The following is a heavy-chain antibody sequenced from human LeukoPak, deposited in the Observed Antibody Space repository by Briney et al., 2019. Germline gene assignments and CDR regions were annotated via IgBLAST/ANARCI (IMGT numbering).Heavy chain of an antibody. V-gene: IGHV3-30-3*01. CDR3: ARDGKAYYYDSSGYYFGY. CDR2: ISYDGSNK. D-gene: IGHD3-22*01. Sequence: GGSLRLSCAASGFTFSSYAMHWVRQAPGKGLEWVAVISYDGSNKYYADSVKGRFTISRDNSKNTLYLQMNSLRAEDTAVYYCARDGKAYYYDSSGYYFGYWGQGTLVTVSS. CDR1: GFTFSSYA. J-gene: IGHJ4*02.